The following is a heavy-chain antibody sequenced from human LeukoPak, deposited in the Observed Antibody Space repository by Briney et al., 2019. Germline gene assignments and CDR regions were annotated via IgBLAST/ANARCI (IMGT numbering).Heavy chain of an antibody. CDR2: ISGSGGST. CDR3: ARSYYGSGSYYNRFRSPI. CDR1: GFTFSSYA. V-gene: IGHV3-23*01. Sequence: PGGSLRLSCAASGFTFSSYAMSWVRQAPGKGLEWVSAISGSGGSTYYADSVKGRFTISRDNSKNTLYLQMNSLRAEDTAVYYCARSYYGSGSYYNRFRSPIWGQGTMVTVSS. D-gene: IGHD3-10*01. J-gene: IGHJ3*02.